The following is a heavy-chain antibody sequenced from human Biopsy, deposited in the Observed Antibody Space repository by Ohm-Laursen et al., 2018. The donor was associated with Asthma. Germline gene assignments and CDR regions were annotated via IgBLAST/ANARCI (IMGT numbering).Heavy chain of an antibody. CDR3: ARGDSSNWSHYYFDY. J-gene: IGHJ4*02. CDR2: IYSGGTS. D-gene: IGHD3-22*01. V-gene: IGHV3-53*01. Sequence: GSLRLSCAASGFAVSRDHMFWVRQAPGKGLEWVSVIYSGGTSHTADSVRGRFTISRDYSKNTLYLQMHSPRAVDTAVYYCARGDSSNWSHYYFDYWGQGTLVTVSS. CDR1: GFAVSRDH.